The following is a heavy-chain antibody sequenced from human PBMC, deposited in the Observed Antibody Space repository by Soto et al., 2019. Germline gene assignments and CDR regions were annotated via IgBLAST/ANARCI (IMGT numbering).Heavy chain of an antibody. CDR3: ARDLTTPGLEGLLGPHPYYYYGRDV. CDR1: GYTFTSYG. J-gene: IGHJ6*02. Sequence: QVQLVQSGAEVKKPGASVKVSCKASGYTFTSYGISWVRQAPGQGLEWMGWISAYNVKTNYAQKLQGRVTMTTDASATTAYMELRSLSSGDTSVYYCARDLTTPGLEGLLGPHPYYYYGRDVWGQGTTVTVSS. D-gene: IGHD3-3*01. CDR2: ISAYNVKT. V-gene: IGHV1-18*04.